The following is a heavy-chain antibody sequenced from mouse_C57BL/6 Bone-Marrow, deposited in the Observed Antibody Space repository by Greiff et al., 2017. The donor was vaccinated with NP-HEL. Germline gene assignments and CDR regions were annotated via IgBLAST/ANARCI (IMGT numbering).Heavy chain of an antibody. V-gene: IGHV5-17*01. Sequence: EVKLVESGGGLVKPGGSLKLSCAASGFTFSDYGMHWVRQAPEKGLEWVAYISSGSSTIYYADTVKGRVTISRDKAKNTLFLQMTSLRSEDTAMYYCARGGNLLAAMDYWGQGTSVTVSS. CDR1: GFTFSDYG. D-gene: IGHD2-1*01. CDR2: ISSGSSTI. J-gene: IGHJ4*01. CDR3: ARGGNLLAAMDY.